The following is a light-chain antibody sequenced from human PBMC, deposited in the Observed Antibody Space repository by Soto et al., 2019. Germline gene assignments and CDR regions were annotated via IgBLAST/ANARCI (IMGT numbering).Light chain of an antibody. CDR3: MQALQTPYT. CDR2: LAS. J-gene: IGKJ2*01. V-gene: IGKV2-28*01. Sequence: DIVLTQSPLSLPVTPGEPASISCRSSQSLLHSNGHTYLDWYLQKTGQSPQLLMYLASNRASGVPDRFSGSGSGTDFTLNISRVEAEDVGVYYCMQALQTPYTFGQGTKLEIK. CDR1: QSLLHSNGHTY.